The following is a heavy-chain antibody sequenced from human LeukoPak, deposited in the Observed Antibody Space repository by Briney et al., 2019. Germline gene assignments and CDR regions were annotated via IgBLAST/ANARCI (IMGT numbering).Heavy chain of an antibody. V-gene: IGHV4-39*01. CDR1: GGSISSSSYY. D-gene: IGHD6-13*01. CDR3: ARGSSSWYYYMDV. Sequence: PSETLSLTCTVSGGSISSSSYYWGWIRQPPGKGLEWIGSIYYSGSTYYNPSLKSRVTISVDTSKSQFSLKLSSVTAADTAVYYCARGSSSWYYYMDVWGKGTTVTVSS. J-gene: IGHJ6*03. CDR2: IYYSGST.